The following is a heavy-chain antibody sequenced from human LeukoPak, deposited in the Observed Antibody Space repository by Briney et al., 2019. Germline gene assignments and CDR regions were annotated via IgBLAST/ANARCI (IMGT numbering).Heavy chain of an antibody. J-gene: IGHJ4*02. Sequence: PSETLSLTCTVSGGSISGYSWTWIRQPPGQGLEWIGYFHNSRTTSYNPSLTGRVIISVDTAMDQISLKLNSVTAADTAVYYCARGHLGLSHWGQGTLVTVPS. CDR2: FHNSRTT. V-gene: IGHV4-59*01. D-gene: IGHD3-10*01. CDR1: GGSISGYS. CDR3: ARGHLGLSH.